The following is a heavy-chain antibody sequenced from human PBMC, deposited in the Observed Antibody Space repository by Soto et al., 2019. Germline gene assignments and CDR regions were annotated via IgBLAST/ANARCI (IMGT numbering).Heavy chain of an antibody. Sequence: GGSLRLSCAASGFPFSSYWMHWVRQAPGKGLVWVSRINSDGSSTSYADSVKGRFTISRDNAKSTLYLQMDSLRAEDTAVYYCARDPPGDDYYDSSGFSYGLDVWGQGTTVTVSS. V-gene: IGHV3-74*01. D-gene: IGHD3-22*01. CDR3: ARDPPGDDYYDSSGFSYGLDV. CDR2: INSDGSST. J-gene: IGHJ6*02. CDR1: GFPFSSYW.